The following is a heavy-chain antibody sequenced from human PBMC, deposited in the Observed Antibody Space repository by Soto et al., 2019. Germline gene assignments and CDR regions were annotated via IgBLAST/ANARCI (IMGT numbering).Heavy chain of an antibody. CDR3: AKDRGRGSPVSGGMDV. CDR1: GFNFSSYN. CDR2: ISSASNHI. D-gene: IGHD3-3*01. J-gene: IGHJ6*02. V-gene: IGHV3-21*01. Sequence: GGSLRLSCAASGFNFSSYNINWVRQAPGKGLEWVSSISSASNHIFYADSVKGRFTISRDNAKSSLNLQMNSLRAEDTAVYYCAKDRGRGSPVSGGMDVWGQGTTVTVSS.